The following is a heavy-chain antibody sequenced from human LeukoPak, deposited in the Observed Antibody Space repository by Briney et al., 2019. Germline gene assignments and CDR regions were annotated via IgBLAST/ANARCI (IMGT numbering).Heavy chain of an antibody. Sequence: PGGSLRLSCAVSGITLSNYGMSWVRQAPGKGLEWVAGLGGSGGTTNYADSVKGRFTISRDNRKNTLYLQMNSLRAEDTAVYYCARDRGGSYSAIDYWGQGTLVTVSS. J-gene: IGHJ4*02. D-gene: IGHD1-26*01. CDR1: GITLSNYG. CDR2: LGGSGGTT. CDR3: ARDRGGSYSAIDY. V-gene: IGHV3-23*01.